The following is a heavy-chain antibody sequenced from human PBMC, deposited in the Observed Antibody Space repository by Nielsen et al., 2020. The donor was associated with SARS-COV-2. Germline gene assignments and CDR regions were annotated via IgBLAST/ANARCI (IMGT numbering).Heavy chain of an antibody. Sequence: SCAASGFTFSSYGMHWVRQAPGKGLEWVAVISYDGSNKYYADSVKGRFTISRDNSKNTLYLQMNSLRAEDTAVYYCAKDLEGYCSSTSCYDFDYWGQGTLVTVSS. J-gene: IGHJ4*02. D-gene: IGHD2-2*01. V-gene: IGHV3-30*18. CDR3: AKDLEGYCSSTSCYDFDY. CDR2: ISYDGSNK. CDR1: GFTFSSYG.